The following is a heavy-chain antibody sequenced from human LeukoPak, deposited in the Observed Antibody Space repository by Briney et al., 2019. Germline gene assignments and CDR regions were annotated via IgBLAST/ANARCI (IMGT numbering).Heavy chain of an antibody. V-gene: IGHV3-7*01. Sequence: GGSLRLSCAASGFTFSFYWMSWVRQAPGKGLEWVANIKEDGSEKYYVDSVKGRFTISRDNAKKSLYLQMNSLRAEDTAVYYCTRDSYCSSTSCYRGHFDSWGQGTLVTVSS. CDR3: TRDSYCSSTSCYRGHFDS. D-gene: IGHD2-2*01. J-gene: IGHJ4*02. CDR1: GFTFSFYW. CDR2: IKEDGSEK.